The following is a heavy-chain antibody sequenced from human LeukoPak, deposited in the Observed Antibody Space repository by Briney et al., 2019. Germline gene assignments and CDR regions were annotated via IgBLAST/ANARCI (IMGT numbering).Heavy chain of an antibody. CDR3: AKDFHLGGTMIVVVTSDY. CDR2: IRSKANNYAT. J-gene: IGHJ4*02. D-gene: IGHD3-22*01. V-gene: IGHV3-73*01. Sequence: GGSLRLSCAASGFTFSGSGMHWVRQASGKGLEWVGRIRSKANNYATAYAASVKGRFTISRDDSKNTAYLQMNSLRAEDTAVYYCAKDFHLGGTMIVVVTSDYWGQGTLVTVSS. CDR1: GFTFSGSG.